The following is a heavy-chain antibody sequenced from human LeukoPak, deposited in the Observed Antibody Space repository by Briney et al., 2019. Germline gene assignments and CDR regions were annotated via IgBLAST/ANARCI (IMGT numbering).Heavy chain of an antibody. CDR2: IKQDGSEK. V-gene: IGHV3-7*01. J-gene: IGHJ4*02. D-gene: IGHD3-16*01. CDR1: GFTFSSYW. CDR3: ARDRYDYVWGSYFH. Sequence: PGGSLRLSCAASGFTFSSYWMSWARQAPGKGLEWVANIKQDGSEKYYVDSVKGRFTISRDNAKNSLYLQMNSLRAEDTAVYYCARDRYDYVWGSYFHWGQGTLVTVSS.